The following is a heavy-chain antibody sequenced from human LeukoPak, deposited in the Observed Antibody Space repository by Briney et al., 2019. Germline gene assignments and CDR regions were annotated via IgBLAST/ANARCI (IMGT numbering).Heavy chain of an antibody. CDR2: ISAYNGNT. D-gene: IGHD2-15*01. J-gene: IGHJ5*02. Sequence: GASVKVSCKASGYTFTSYGISWVRQAPGQGLEWMGWISAYNGNTNYAQKLQGRVTMTTDTSTSTAYMELRSLRSDDTAVYYCARVSRGVVVVAATGWFDPWGQGTLVTVSS. CDR3: ARVSRGVVVVAATGWFDP. V-gene: IGHV1-18*01. CDR1: GYTFTSYG.